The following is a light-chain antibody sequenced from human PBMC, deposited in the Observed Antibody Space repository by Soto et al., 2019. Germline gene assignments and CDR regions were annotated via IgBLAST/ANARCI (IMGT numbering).Light chain of an antibody. CDR2: SNN. CDR1: NSNIGSNT. CDR3: AAWDDSLSGRVI. Sequence: QPVLTQPPSASGTPGQRVTISCSGSNSNIGSNTVNWYRQLPGTAPKLLIYSNNQRPSGVPDRFSGSRSGTSASLAISGLQSDDEADYYCAAWDDSLSGRVIFGGGTKLTVL. J-gene: IGLJ2*01. V-gene: IGLV1-44*01.